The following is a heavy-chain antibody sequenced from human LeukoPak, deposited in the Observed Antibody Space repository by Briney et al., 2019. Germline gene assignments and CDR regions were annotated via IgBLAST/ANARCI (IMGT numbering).Heavy chain of an antibody. V-gene: IGHV1-2*06. CDR1: GYTFTGYY. CDR2: INPNSGGT. D-gene: IGHD2-2*01. Sequence: ASVKVSCEASGYTFTGYYMHWVRQAPGQGLEWMGRINPNSGGTSYAQKFQGRVTMTRDTSISTAYMELSRLRSDDTAVYYCARGDKASTRANWFDPWGQGTLVTVSS. J-gene: IGHJ5*02. CDR3: ARGDKASTRANWFDP.